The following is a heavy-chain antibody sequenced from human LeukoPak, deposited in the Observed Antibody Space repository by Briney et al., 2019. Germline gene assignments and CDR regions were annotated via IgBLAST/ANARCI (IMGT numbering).Heavy chain of an antibody. D-gene: IGHD3-10*01. Sequence: PGGSLRLSCAASGFTFSSIAMSWVRQAPDKGLEWVSTISGSGGGTYYADSVKGRFTISRDISKSTLYLQMNSLRDEDTALYYCAKYGSGTYYNGLHWGQGTLVTVSS. J-gene: IGHJ4*02. CDR1: GFTFSSIA. CDR3: AKYGSGTYYNGLH. V-gene: IGHV3-23*01. CDR2: ISGSGGGT.